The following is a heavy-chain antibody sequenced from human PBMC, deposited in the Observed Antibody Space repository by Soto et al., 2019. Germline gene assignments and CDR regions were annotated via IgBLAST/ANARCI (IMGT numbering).Heavy chain of an antibody. CDR1: GYTVTGYY. CDR3: ARSTVVTPVFDY. D-gene: IGHD4-17*01. Sequence: ASVKVSCKASGYTVTGYYMHWVRQAPGQGLEWKGWINPNSGGTNYAQKFQGWVTMNRDTSISTAYMELSRLRSDDTAVYYCARSTVVTPVFDYLGQGTLVTVSS. V-gene: IGHV1-2*04. J-gene: IGHJ4*02. CDR2: INPNSGGT.